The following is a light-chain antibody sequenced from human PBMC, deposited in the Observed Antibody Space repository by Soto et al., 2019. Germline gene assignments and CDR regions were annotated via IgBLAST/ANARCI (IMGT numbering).Light chain of an antibody. CDR1: SSDVGGYNY. Sequence: QSALTQPASVSGSPGQSVTISCTGTSSDVGGYNYVSWYQQHPGKAPTLMIYEVNYRPSGVSDRFSGSKSGNTASLTISGLQSEDEADYYCSSYTNSTTLVVFGAGTKLTVL. J-gene: IGLJ2*01. CDR3: SSYTNSTTLVV. V-gene: IGLV2-14*01. CDR2: EVN.